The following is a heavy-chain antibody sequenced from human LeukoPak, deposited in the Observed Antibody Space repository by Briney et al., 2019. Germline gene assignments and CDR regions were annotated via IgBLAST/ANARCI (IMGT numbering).Heavy chain of an antibody. D-gene: IGHD4-23*01. Sequence: SETLSLTCTVSGGSISSYYWSWIRQPPGKGLEWIGYIYYSGSTNYNPSLKSRVTLSVDTSKNQFSLKLSSVTAADTAVYYCAREDYGGDYYYYMDVWGKGTTVTVSS. CDR2: IYYSGST. CDR3: AREDYGGDYYYYMDV. CDR1: GGSISSYY. V-gene: IGHV4-59*01. J-gene: IGHJ6*03.